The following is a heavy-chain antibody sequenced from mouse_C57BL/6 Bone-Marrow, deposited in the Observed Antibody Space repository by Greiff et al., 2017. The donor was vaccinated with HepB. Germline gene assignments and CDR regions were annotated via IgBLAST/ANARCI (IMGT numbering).Heavy chain of an antibody. Sequence: EVQVVESGGDLVKPGGSLKLSCAASGFTFSSYGMSWVRQTPDKRLEWVATISSGGSYTYYPDSVKGRFTISRDNAKNTLYLQMSSLKSEDTAMYYCARPIYYYYFDYWGQGTTLTVSS. J-gene: IGHJ2*01. CDR1: GFTFSSYG. CDR3: ARPIYYYYFDY. CDR2: ISSGGSYT. D-gene: IGHD1-1*01. V-gene: IGHV5-6*01.